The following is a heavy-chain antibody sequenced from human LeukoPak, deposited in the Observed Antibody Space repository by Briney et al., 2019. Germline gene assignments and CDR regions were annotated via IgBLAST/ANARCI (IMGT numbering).Heavy chain of an antibody. J-gene: IGHJ4*02. Sequence: GGSLRLSCTASGFTFGDYAMSWVRQAPGEGLEWVGFIRSKAYGGTTEYAASVKGRFTISRDDSKSIAYLQMNSLKTEDTAVYYCAKDPAYYDSSGYYYSVYWGQGTLVTVSS. D-gene: IGHD3-22*01. V-gene: IGHV3-49*04. CDR3: AKDPAYYDSSGYYYSVY. CDR1: GFTFGDYA. CDR2: IRSKAYGGTT.